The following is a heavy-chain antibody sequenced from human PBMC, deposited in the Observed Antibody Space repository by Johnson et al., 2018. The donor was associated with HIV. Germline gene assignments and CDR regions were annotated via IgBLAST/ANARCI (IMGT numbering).Heavy chain of an antibody. CDR2: ISYDGSNK. D-gene: IGHD3-10*01. CDR1: GFAFRSYG. CDR3: ARDSGVPGNDAFDI. V-gene: IGHV3-30*19. J-gene: IGHJ3*02. Sequence: QVQLVESGGGMVQPGRSLRLSCAASGFAFRSYGMHWVRQAPGKGLEWVAVISYDGSNKYYADSVSGLTISRDNSKNTLYLQLSSLRSEDTAVYYCARDSGVPGNDAFDIWGQGTMVTVSS.